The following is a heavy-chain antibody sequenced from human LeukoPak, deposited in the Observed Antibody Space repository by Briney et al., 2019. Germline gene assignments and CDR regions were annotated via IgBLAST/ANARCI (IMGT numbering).Heavy chain of an antibody. CDR2: ISWNSGSI. CDR3: AKGGSTSYYYDSSGYHYFDY. V-gene: IGHV3-9*01. CDR1: GFTFDDYA. J-gene: IGHJ4*02. D-gene: IGHD3-22*01. Sequence: GGSLRLSCAASGFTFDDYAMHWVRQAPGKGLEWVSGISWNSGSIGYADSVKGRFTISRDNAKNSLYLQMNSLRAEDTALYYCAKGGSTSYYYDSSGYHYFDYWGQGTLVTVSS.